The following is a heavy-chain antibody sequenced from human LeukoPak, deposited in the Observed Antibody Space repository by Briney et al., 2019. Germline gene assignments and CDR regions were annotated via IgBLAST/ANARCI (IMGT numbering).Heavy chain of an antibody. CDR3: ARDQAATNTQVRFCLD. J-gene: IGHJ4*02. CDR1: GYTFTSYG. V-gene: IGHV1-18*01. D-gene: IGHD3-9*01. CDR2: ISAYNGNT. Sequence: GASVKVSCKASGYTFTSYGISGVRQAPGQGLEWMGWISAYNGNTNFAQKLQGRVTMTTDTSTSTAYMDLRSLKSDDTAVYYCARDQAATNTQVRFCLDWGQGTLVTVSS.